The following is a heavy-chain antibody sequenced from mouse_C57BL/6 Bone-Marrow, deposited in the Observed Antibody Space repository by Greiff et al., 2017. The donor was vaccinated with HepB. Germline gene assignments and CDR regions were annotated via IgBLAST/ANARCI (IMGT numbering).Heavy chain of an antibody. CDR3: ARGGYGSSFFAD. CDR2: IRNKANGYTT. J-gene: IGHJ3*01. Sequence: EVKLVESGGGLVQPGGSLSLSCAASGFTFTDYYMSWVRQPPGKALEWLGFIRNKANGYTTEYSASVKGRFTISRDNSQRILYLQMNALRAEDSATYYCARGGYGSSFFADWGQGTLVTVSA. V-gene: IGHV7-3*01. CDR1: GFTFTDYY. D-gene: IGHD1-1*01.